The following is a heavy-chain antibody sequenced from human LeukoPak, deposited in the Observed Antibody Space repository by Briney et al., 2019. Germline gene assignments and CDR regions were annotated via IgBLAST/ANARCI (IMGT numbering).Heavy chain of an antibody. D-gene: IGHD3-9*01. J-gene: IGHJ4*02. CDR1: GFTFSSYA. Sequence: GGSPRLSCAASGFTFSSYAMSWVRQAPGKGLEWVSAISGSGGSTYYADSVKGRFTISRDNSKNTLYLQMNSLRAEDTAVYYCAKDAGKILRYFDSTVWGQGTLVTVSS. CDR3: AKDAGKILRYFDSTV. V-gene: IGHV3-23*01. CDR2: ISGSGGST.